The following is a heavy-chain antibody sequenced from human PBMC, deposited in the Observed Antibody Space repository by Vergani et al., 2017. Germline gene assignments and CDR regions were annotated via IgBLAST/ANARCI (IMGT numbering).Heavy chain of an antibody. CDR3: AREERSNTSPFVGD. D-gene: IGHD2/OR15-2a*01. Sequence: EVHLLESGGGQVEAGGSLRLSCVASGFTFSSSAMSWVRQTSGKGLEWVSAICGHGDRTYYADSVKGRFTISRENSKNTVYLQMNSLKAEDRATYYLAREERSNTSPFVGDWGQGTLVTV. J-gene: IGHJ4*02. CDR2: ICGHGDRT. V-gene: IGHV3-23*01. CDR1: GFTFSSSA.